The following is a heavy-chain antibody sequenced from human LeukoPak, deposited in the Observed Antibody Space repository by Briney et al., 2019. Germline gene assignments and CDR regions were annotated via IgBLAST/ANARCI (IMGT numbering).Heavy chain of an antibody. CDR3: AKASGYDSNGNY. CDR2: MTGSGDAT. D-gene: IGHD3-22*01. V-gene: IGHV3-23*01. J-gene: IGHJ4*02. Sequence: GGSLRLSCAASGFTSHRYALTWIRQAPGKGLEWVSTMTGSGDATFYADPVKGRFTMSRDNSKNTLFLQMDSLRAEDTAVYYCAKASGYDSNGNYWGQGALVIVSS. CDR1: GFTSHRYA.